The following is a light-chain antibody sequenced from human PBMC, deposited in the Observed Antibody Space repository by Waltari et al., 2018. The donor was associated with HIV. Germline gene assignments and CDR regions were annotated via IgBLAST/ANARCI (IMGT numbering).Light chain of an antibody. Sequence: EIVMTQSPVTLSVSPGDRGTLSCRASQSINNPLAWYQHKPGQAPRLLIYGASTRATGIPARFSGSGSGTDFSLNISTLQSEDFAVYYCQQYNNWPRTFGRGTKVEIK. CDR2: GAS. V-gene: IGKV3-15*01. CDR3: QQYNNWPRT. J-gene: IGKJ4*02. CDR1: QSINNP.